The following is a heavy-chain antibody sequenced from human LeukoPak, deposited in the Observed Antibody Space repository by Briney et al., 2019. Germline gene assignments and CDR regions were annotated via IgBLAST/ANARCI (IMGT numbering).Heavy chain of an antibody. CDR1: GFTFSSYA. J-gene: IGHJ4*02. Sequence: GGSLRLSCAASGFTFSSYAMHWVRQAPGKGLEWVAVISYDGSNKYYADSVKGRFTISRDNPKNTLYLQMNSLRAEDTAVYYCATHSTYCSSTSCYYDSWGQGTLVTVSS. D-gene: IGHD2-2*01. CDR2: ISYDGSNK. CDR3: ATHSTYCSSTSCYYDS. V-gene: IGHV3-30-3*01.